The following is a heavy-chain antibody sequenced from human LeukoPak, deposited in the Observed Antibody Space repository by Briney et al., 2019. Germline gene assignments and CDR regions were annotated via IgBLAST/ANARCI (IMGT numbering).Heavy chain of an antibody. Sequence: SETLSLTCAVYGGSFNGYYWSWIRQPPGKGLEWIGEINHSGSTNYNPSLKSRVTISVDTSKNQFSLKLSSVTAADTAVYYCARVRTGGRAARLSYYYYMDVWGKGTTVTVSS. CDR2: INHSGST. V-gene: IGHV4-34*01. CDR1: GGSFNGYY. D-gene: IGHD6-6*01. J-gene: IGHJ6*03. CDR3: ARVRTGGRAARLSYYYYMDV.